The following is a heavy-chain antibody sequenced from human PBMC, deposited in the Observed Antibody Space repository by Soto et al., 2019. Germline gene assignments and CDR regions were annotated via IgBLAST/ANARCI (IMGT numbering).Heavy chain of an antibody. CDR1: VGSISSGGYY. V-gene: IGHV4-31*03. J-gene: IGHJ4*01. Sequence: QVQLQESGPGLVKPSQTLSLTCTVSVGSISSGGYYCSWIRHNPGKGLEWIGYIYYSVSTYYNPSIKSRVSITVDKYKNMFSLKLSSVTAADTPVYYCARRQHASKEGSFDYWGQGTLVTFSS. CDR3: ARRQHASKEGSFDY. CDR2: IYYSVST. D-gene: IGHD3-10*01.